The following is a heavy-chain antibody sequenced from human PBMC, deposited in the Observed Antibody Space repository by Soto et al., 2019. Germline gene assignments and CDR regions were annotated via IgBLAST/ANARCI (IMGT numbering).Heavy chain of an antibody. J-gene: IGHJ4*02. V-gene: IGHV4-31*03. Sequence: QVQLQESGPGLVKPSETLSLTCTVSGGPINSGGYYWSWVRQYPGKGLEWIGYISYGGTTFYNPSFKSRVTMSVDTSKNQFSLKLSSVTAADTAVYYCASRVRGGDYFAVFDYWGQGILVTVSS. CDR2: ISYGGTT. CDR1: GGPINSGGYY. D-gene: IGHD2-21*02. CDR3: ASRVRGGDYFAVFDY.